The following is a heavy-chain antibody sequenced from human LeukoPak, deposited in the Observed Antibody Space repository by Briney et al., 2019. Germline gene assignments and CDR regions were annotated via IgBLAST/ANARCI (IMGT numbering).Heavy chain of an antibody. Sequence: SQTLSLTCAVSGGSISSGGYSWSWIRQPPGKGLEWIGYIYHSGSTYYNPSLESRVTMSVDMSENHISLKLTSVTAADTAVYYCAREGGFYRPLDYSGQGTLVIVSS. CDR3: AREGGFYRPLDY. J-gene: IGHJ4*02. CDR1: GGSISSGGYS. D-gene: IGHD2/OR15-2a*01. V-gene: IGHV4-30-2*01. CDR2: IYHSGST.